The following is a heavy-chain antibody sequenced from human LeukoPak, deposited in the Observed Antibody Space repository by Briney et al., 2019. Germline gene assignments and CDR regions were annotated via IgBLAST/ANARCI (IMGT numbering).Heavy chain of an antibody. CDR2: IWYDGSNK. CDR3: ASEYSGSSTVLSDY. J-gene: IGHJ4*02. D-gene: IGHD1-26*01. CDR1: GFTFSSYV. Sequence: GGALRLSCAAPGFTFSSYVMHWVRQAPGKGLEWVSVIWYDGSNKYYADSVKGRFTISRDNSKNTLYLQMNRLRAEETALYYSASEYSGSSTVLSDYWGQRTLVTVSP. V-gene: IGHV3-33*01.